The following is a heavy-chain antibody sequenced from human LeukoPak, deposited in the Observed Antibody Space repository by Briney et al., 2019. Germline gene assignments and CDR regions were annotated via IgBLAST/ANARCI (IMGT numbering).Heavy chain of an antibody. CDR2: IKSKTDGGTT. D-gene: IGHD7-27*01. CDR3: TTGNWGSFSY. V-gene: IGHV3-15*01. CDR1: GXTFSNAW. J-gene: IGHJ4*02. Sequence: GGSLRLSCAASGXTFSNAWVNWVRQAPGKGLEWVGRIKSKTDGGTTDYAAPLKGRFTISRDDSKHTLYLQVNSLKTEDTAVYYCTTGNWGSFSYWGQGTLVTVSS.